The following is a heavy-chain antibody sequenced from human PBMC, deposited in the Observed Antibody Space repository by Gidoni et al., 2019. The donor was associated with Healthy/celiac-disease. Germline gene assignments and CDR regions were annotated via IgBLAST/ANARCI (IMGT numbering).Heavy chain of an antibody. J-gene: IGHJ4*02. CDR1: RDSASSTSAA. CDR2: TYYRSKWYN. D-gene: IGHD1-20*01. V-gene: IGHV6-1*01. CDR3: AREGLTGTRGAVFDY. Sequence: QVQLQQSGPGLVKPSQTLSLTCAISRDSASSTSAAWNWIRQSPSRGLEGLGRTYYRSKWYNDYAVSVKSRITINPETSKTQFSLQLNSVTPEDTAVYYCAREGLTGTRGAVFDYWCQGTLVTVSS.